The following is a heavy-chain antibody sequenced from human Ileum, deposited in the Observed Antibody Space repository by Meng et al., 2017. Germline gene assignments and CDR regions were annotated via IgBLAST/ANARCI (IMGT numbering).Heavy chain of an antibody. J-gene: IGHJ3*02. D-gene: IGHD3-3*01. CDR2: ISSSSSYI. Sequence: GGSLRLSCAASGFTFSSYSMNWVRQAPGKRLEWVSSISSSSSYIYYADSVKGRFTISRDNAKNSLYLQMNSLRAEDTAVYYCARDGVTIFGVVIIRGYTTLDHAFDIWGQGTMVTVSS. V-gene: IGHV3-21*01. CDR1: GFTFSSYS. CDR3: ARDGVTIFGVVIIRGYTTLDHAFDI.